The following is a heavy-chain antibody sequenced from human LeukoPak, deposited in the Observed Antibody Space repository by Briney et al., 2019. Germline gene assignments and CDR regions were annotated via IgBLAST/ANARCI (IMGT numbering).Heavy chain of an antibody. Sequence: ASVKVSCKASGYTFTGYYMHWVRQAPGQGLEWMGWINPNSGGTNYAQKFQGRVTMTRDTSISTAYMELSRLRSDDTAVYYCATTPTQWLVPPSYHYGMDVWGQGTTVTVSS. J-gene: IGHJ6*02. CDR2: INPNSGGT. D-gene: IGHD6-19*01. CDR1: GYTFTGYY. V-gene: IGHV1-2*02. CDR3: ATTPTQWLVPPSYHYGMDV.